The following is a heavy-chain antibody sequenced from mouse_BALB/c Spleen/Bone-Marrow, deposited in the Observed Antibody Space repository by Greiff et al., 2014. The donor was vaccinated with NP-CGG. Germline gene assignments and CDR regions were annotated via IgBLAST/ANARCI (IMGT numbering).Heavy chain of an antibody. V-gene: IGHV4-1*02. CDR3: ARNGYYGWMTY. CDR2: INPDSSTI. J-gene: IGHJ3*01. D-gene: IGHD1-2*01. Sequence: VQLQQSGGGLVQPGGSLKLSCAASGFDFSGYWMTWVRQAPGKGLEWIGEINPDSSTINYKPSLKEKFIMSRDNAKNTLYLQMSKVRSEDTALYYCARNGYYGWMTYWGQGTLVTVSA. CDR1: GFDFSGYW.